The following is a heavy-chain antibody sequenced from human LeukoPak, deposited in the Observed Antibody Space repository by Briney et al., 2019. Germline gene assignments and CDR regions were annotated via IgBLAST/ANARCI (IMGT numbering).Heavy chain of an antibody. CDR2: IYPGDSDT. D-gene: IGHD6-6*01. V-gene: IGHV5-51*01. J-gene: IGHJ4*02. CDR3: ARRMGSSSSPEDYFDY. Sequence: GGSLKISCKGSGYSFTSYWIGWVRQMPGKGLEWMGIIYPGDSDTRYSPSFQGQVTISADKSISTAYLQWSSLKASDTAMYYCARRMGSSSSPEDYFDYWGQGTLVTVSS. CDR1: GYSFTSYW.